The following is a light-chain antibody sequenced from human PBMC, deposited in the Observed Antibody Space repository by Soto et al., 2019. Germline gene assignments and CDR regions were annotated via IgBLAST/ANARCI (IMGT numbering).Light chain of an antibody. CDR3: SSYAGGTTYVL. Sequence: QSALTQPASVSGSPGQSITISCTGTNSDVGTYDLVSWYQQHPGKAPKLMIFEVNKRPSGVSDRFSGSKSGNTASLTISGLQAEDESGYYCSSYAGGTTYVLFGGGTKLTVL. V-gene: IGLV2-23*02. CDR2: EVN. CDR1: NSDVGTYDL. J-gene: IGLJ3*02.